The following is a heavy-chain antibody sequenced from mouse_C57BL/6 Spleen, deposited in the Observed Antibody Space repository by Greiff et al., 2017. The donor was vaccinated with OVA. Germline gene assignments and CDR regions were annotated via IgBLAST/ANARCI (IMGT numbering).Heavy chain of an antibody. Sequence: LVESGAELVRPGASVTLSCKASGYTFTDYEMHWVKQTPVHGLEWIGGIDPETGGTAYNQKFKGKAILTADKSSSTAYMELRSLTSEDSAVYYCTRWGGFTTVVAADCDVDAMDYWGQGTSVTVSS. J-gene: IGHJ4*01. CDR2: IDPETGGT. CDR3: TRWGGFTTVVAADCDVDAMDY. V-gene: IGHV1-15*01. CDR1: GYTFTDYE. D-gene: IGHD1-1*01.